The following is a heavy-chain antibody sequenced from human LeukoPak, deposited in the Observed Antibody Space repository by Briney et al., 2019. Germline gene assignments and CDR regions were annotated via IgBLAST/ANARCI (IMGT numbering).Heavy chain of an antibody. CDR1: GYTFTGYY. D-gene: IGHD3-16*02. Sequence: ASVKVSCKASGYTFTGYYMHWVRQAPGQGLEWMGWINPNSGGTNYAQKFQGRVTMTRDTSISTAYMELSRLRSDDTAVYYCARDGTKALRLGELSLPDYWGQGTLVTVSS. CDR2: INPNSGGT. CDR3: ARDGTKALRLGELSLPDY. J-gene: IGHJ4*02. V-gene: IGHV1-2*02.